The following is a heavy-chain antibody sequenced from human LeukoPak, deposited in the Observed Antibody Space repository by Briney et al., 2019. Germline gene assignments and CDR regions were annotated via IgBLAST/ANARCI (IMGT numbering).Heavy chain of an antibody. CDR1: GFTFSSYD. V-gene: IGHV3-13*01. CDR2: IGTAGDT. J-gene: IGHJ4*02. CDR3: ARGDSSGYQRNTKFDY. Sequence: GGSLRLSCAASGFTFSSYDMHWVRQTTGKGLEWVSAIGTAGDTYYPGSVKGRFTISRENAKNSLYLQMNSLRAGDTAVYYCARGDSSGYQRNTKFDYRGQGTLVTVSS. D-gene: IGHD3-22*01.